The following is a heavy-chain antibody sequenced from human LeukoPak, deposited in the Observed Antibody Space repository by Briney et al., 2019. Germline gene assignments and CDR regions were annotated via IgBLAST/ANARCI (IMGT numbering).Heavy chain of an antibody. D-gene: IGHD3-3*01. J-gene: IGHJ4*02. Sequence: GGSLRLSCAASGLTFSSYWMSWVRQAPGKGLEWVANIKQDGSEKYYVDSVKGRFTISRDNAKNSLYLQMNSLRAEDTAVYYCARESNYDFWSGYYVVGWGQGTLVTVSS. CDR1: GLTFSSYW. CDR3: ARESNYDFWSGYYVVG. V-gene: IGHV3-7*01. CDR2: IKQDGSEK.